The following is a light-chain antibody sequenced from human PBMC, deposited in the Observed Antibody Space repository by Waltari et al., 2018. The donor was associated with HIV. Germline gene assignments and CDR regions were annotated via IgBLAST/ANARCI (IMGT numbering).Light chain of an antibody. V-gene: IGLV2-8*01. CDR1: SSDIGLYNF. J-gene: IGLJ2*01. CDR2: EVS. CDR3: FSYAGNNYLL. Sequence: QSALTQPPSASGSPGQSVTISCAGTSSDIGLYNFFSWYQHHPGKAPKRMISEVSRRPSGVPDRFSGSKSGNTASLTVSGLQAEDEAAYYCFSYAGNNYLLFGGGTKLTVL.